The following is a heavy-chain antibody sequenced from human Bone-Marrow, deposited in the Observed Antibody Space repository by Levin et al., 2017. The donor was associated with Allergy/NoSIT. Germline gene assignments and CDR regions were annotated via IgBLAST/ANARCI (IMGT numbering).Heavy chain of an antibody. CDR1: GYTFTSYD. CDR3: AKVVVVAATRNNRKTNYWYFDL. D-gene: IGHD2-15*01. CDR2: MNPNSGNT. J-gene: IGHJ2*01. V-gene: IGHV1-8*01. Sequence: ASVKVSCKASGYTFTSYDINWVRQATGQGLEWMGWMNPNSGNTGYAQKFQGRVTMTRNTSISTAYMELSSLRSEDTAVYYCAKVVVVAATRNNRKTNYWYFDLWGRGTLVTVSS.